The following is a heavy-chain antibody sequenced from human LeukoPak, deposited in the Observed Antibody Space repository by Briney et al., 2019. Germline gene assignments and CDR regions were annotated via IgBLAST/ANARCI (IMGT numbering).Heavy chain of an antibody. CDR1: GGSISSPNW. Sequence: PSGTLSLTCAVSGGSISSPNWWTWVRQPPGKGLEWIGEIYHTGNTSYSPSLKSRVTMSVDKSKNQFSLKLSSLTAADTAVYYCARKVVAAPTARSYYYYYYGMDVWGQGTTVTVSS. CDR3: ARKVVAAPTARSYYYYYYGMDV. CDR2: IYHTGNT. J-gene: IGHJ6*02. V-gene: IGHV4-4*02. D-gene: IGHD2-15*01.